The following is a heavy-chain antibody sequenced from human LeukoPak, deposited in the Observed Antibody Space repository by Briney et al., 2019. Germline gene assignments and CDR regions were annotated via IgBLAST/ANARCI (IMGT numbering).Heavy chain of an antibody. J-gene: IGHJ5*02. V-gene: IGHV4-39*07. Sequence: PSETLSLTCTVSGGSISSSSYYWGWIRQPPGKGLEWIGSIYHSGSTYYNPSLKSRVTISVDTSKNQFSLKLSSVTAADTAVYYCARVGFWSGYNWFDPWGQGTLVTVSS. D-gene: IGHD3-3*01. CDR1: GGSISSSSYY. CDR2: IYHSGST. CDR3: ARVGFWSGYNWFDP.